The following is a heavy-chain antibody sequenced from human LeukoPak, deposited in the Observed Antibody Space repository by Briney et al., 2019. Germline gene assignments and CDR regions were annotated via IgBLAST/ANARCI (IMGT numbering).Heavy chain of an antibody. D-gene: IGHD3-22*01. V-gene: IGHV1-18*01. CDR1: GYTFTSYG. CDR2: ISAYNGNT. CDR3: ARDKRDDSSGSNWFDP. J-gene: IGHJ5*02. Sequence: ASVKVSCKASGYTFTSYGISWVRQAPGQGLEWMGWISAYNGNTNYAQKLQGRVTMTRDTSTSTVYMELSSLRSEDTAVYYCARDKRDDSSGSNWFDPWGQGTLVTVSS.